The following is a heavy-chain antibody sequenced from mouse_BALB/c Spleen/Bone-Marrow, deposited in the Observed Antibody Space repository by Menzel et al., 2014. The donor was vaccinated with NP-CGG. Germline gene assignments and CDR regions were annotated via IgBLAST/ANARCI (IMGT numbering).Heavy chain of an antibody. Sequence: EVKLQESGPELVKPGASVKMSCKASGYTFTSYVVHWVKQQPGQGLDWIGYVNPYNDDTKYNEKFKGKATRTSDKSSIPAYREHSSLNSEDSAVYYCAMGNYYVFSYWGQGTLVTVSA. D-gene: IGHD2-1*01. V-gene: IGHV1-14*01. J-gene: IGHJ3*01. CDR3: AMGNYYVFSY. CDR1: GYTFTSYV. CDR2: VNPYNDDT.